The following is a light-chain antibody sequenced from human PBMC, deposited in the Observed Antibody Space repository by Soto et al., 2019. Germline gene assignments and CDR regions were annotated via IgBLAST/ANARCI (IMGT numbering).Light chain of an antibody. CDR1: QDIRND. CDR2: AAA. Sequence: EIQMTQSPSSLAASVGARATITCRASQDIRNDLGWFQHKPGQAPKRLLYAAASVQSGVLSRFSGSGSGTEFTLTISSLQPEDFATYYCLQHNSYPWTFGQGTKVDIK. V-gene: IGKV1-17*01. CDR3: LQHNSYPWT. J-gene: IGKJ1*01.